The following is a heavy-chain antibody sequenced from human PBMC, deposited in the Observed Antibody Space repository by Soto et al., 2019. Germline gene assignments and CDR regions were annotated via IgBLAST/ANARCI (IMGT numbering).Heavy chain of an antibody. J-gene: IGHJ6*02. CDR1: GWSFSGYY. V-gene: IGHV4-34*01. CDR2: INHSGTI. D-gene: IGHD2-21*02. Sequence: SETLSLTCSVYGWSFSGYYWTWIRQPPGKGLEWIGEINHSGTINFNPSLKSRLTISLDTSKKHFSLKLSSVTDADTAAYYCARADRTLVTSYSLDVWGQGTTVTVSS. CDR3: ARADRTLVTSYSLDV.